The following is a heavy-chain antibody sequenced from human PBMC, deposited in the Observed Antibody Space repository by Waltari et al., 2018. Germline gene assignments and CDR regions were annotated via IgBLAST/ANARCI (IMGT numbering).Heavy chain of an antibody. Sequence: QVQLVQSGAEVKKPGSSVKVSCKASGGTFTSYAIRWVRKAPGQGLEWMGGIIPIFGTANYAQKFQGRVTITADESTSTAYMELSSLRSEDTAVYYCARSLVVVPASFDYWGQGTLVTVSS. J-gene: IGHJ4*02. CDR3: ARSLVVVPASFDY. CDR1: GGTFTSYA. V-gene: IGHV1-69*01. CDR2: IIPIFGTA. D-gene: IGHD2-2*01.